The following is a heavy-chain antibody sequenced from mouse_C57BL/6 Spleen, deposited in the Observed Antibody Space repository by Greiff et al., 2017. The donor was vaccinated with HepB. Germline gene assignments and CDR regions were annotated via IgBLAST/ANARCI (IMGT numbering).Heavy chain of an antibody. Sequence: QVQLQQPGAELVKPGASVKLSCKASGYTFTSYWMHWVKQRPGQGLEWIGMIHPNSGSANYNEKFKSKATLTVDKSSSTAYMQLSSLTSEDSAVYYCARSGGSSIDYWGQGTTLTVSS. J-gene: IGHJ2*01. D-gene: IGHD1-1*01. CDR3: ARSGGSSIDY. CDR2: IHPNSGSA. CDR1: GYTFTSYW. V-gene: IGHV1-64*01.